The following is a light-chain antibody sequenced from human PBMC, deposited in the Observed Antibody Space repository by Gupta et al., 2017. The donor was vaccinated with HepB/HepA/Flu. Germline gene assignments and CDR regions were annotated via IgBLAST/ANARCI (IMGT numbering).Light chain of an antibody. V-gene: IGKV1-33*01. J-gene: IGKJ5*01. CDR1: QDISNY. CDR3: QQYDNLPIT. CDR2: DAS. Sequence: DIQMTQSPSSLSASVGDRVTITRQASQDISNYLNWYQQKPGKAPKLLIYDASNLETGVPSRFSGSGSGTEFTFTISSLQPEDIATYYCQQYDNLPITFGQGTRLEIK.